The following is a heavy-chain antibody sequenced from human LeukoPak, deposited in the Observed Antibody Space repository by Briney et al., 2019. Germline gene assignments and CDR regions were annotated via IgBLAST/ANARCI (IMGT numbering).Heavy chain of an antibody. V-gene: IGHV4-39*01. J-gene: IGHJ4*02. CDR3: ARHGEMAVITHLDY. CDR1: GVSISRTTYY. D-gene: IGHD5-24*01. CDR2: IYYTGST. Sequence: SETLSLTCTVSGVSISRTTYYWGWIRQPPGKGLEWIGTIYYTGSTYYSPSLKSRVTISVDTSKNQFSLKLISVTAAGTAVYYCARHGEMAVITHLDYWGQGTLVTVSS.